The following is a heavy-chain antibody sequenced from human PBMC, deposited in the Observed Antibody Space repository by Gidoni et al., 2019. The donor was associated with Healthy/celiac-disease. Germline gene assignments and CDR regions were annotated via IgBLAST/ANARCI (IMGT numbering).Heavy chain of an antibody. CDR3: ARGRARFRSHMDV. D-gene: IGHD3-16*01. CDR1: GGSFSGYY. CDR2: INHSGST. J-gene: IGHJ6*02. V-gene: IGHV4-34*01. Sequence: QVQLQQWGAGLLKPSETLSLTCAVYGGSFSGYYWSWIRQPPGKGLEWIGEINHSGSTNYNPSLKSRVTISVDTSKNQFSLKLSSVTAADTAVYYCARGRARFRSHMDVWGQGTTVTVSS.